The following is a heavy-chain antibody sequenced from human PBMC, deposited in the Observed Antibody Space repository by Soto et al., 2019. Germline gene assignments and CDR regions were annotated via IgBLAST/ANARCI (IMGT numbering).Heavy chain of an antibody. J-gene: IGHJ5*02. CDR3: VRGGYSSSWERLDP. D-gene: IGHD4-4*01. CDR2: ISRDGVTK. CDR1: GSTFPNYP. V-gene: IGHV3-30-3*01. Sequence: PGGSLRLSCTASGSTFPNYPMHWVRQAPDKGLEWVAVISRDGVTKNSADSVKGRFTISRDNSRNTLYLQMNSLRIEDTAMYYCVRGGYSSSWERLDPWGQGTLVTVSS.